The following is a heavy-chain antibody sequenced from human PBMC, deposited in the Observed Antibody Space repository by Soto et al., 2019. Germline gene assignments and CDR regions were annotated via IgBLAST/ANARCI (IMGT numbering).Heavy chain of an antibody. V-gene: IGHV3-48*01. D-gene: IGHD2-2*01. CDR3: ARDSPDCSSTSCYPDY. CDR1: GFTFSSYS. J-gene: IGHJ4*02. Sequence: GGSLRLSCAASGFTFSSYSMNWVRQAPGKGLEWVSYISSNSSTIYYADSVKGRFTISRDNAKNSLYLQMNSLRAEDTAVYYCARDSPDCSSTSCYPDYWGQGTLVTVSS. CDR2: ISSNSSTI.